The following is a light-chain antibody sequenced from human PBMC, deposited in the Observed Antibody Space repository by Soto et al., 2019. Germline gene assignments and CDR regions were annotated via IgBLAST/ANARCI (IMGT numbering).Light chain of an antibody. Sequence: EIVLTQSPATLSVSPGARATLSCRASQSISSLLAWYQQRPGQAPRLLIYGASTRATGIPARFSGSGSGTDFTLTISSLQSEDFAVYYCQQYYDWPITFGQGTRLDIK. CDR1: QSISSL. V-gene: IGKV3-15*01. CDR3: QQYYDWPIT. CDR2: GAS. J-gene: IGKJ5*01.